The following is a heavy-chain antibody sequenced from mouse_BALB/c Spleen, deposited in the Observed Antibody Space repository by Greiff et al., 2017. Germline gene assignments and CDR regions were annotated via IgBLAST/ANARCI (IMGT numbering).Heavy chain of an antibody. J-gene: IGHJ2*01. CDR3: ARERSLYYGYDDGHFDY. V-gene: IGHV2-9*02. CDR2: IWAGGST. Sequence: VQLVESGPGLVAPSQSLSITCTVSGFSLTSYGVHWVRQPPGKGLEWLGVIWAGGSTNYNSALMSRLSISKDNSKSQVFLKMNSLQTDDTAMYYCARERSLYYGYDDGHFDYWGQGTTLTVSS. CDR1: GFSLTSYG. D-gene: IGHD2-2*01.